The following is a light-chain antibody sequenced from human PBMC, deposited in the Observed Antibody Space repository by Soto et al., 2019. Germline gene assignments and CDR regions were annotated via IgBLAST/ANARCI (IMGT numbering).Light chain of an antibody. J-gene: IGKJ4*01. CDR3: QQYNSYPLT. V-gene: IGKV1-5*03. Sequence: DIQMTQSPSTLSASVGDRVTITCRASQTISSWLAWYQQKPGQAPKLLIYKASSLESAVPSRFSGSGSGTEFTLTMSGLQPDDFASYYGQQYNSYPLTFGGGTKVDIK. CDR2: KAS. CDR1: QTISSW.